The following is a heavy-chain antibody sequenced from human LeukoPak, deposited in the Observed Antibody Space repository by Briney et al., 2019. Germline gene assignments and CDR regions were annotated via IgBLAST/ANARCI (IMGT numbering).Heavy chain of an antibody. J-gene: IGHJ4*02. V-gene: IGHV4-34*01. CDR2: INHSGST. D-gene: IGHD3-3*01. CDR1: GGSFSGYY. CDR3: ARGRGYVLRFLEWLF. Sequence: SETLSLTCAVYGGSFSGYYWSWIRQPPGKELEWIGEINHSGSTNYNPSLKSRVTISVDTSKNQFSLRLSSVTAADTAVYYCARGRGYVLRFLEWLFWGQGTLVTVSS.